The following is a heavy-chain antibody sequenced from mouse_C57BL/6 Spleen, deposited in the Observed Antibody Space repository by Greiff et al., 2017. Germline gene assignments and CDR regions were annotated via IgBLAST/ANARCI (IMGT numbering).Heavy chain of an antibody. CDR3: ARHGPNYYGSSYDWYFDV. D-gene: IGHD1-1*01. V-gene: IGHV5-9*01. J-gene: IGHJ1*03. CDR1: GFTFSSYT. Sequence: EVQGVESGGGLVKPGGSLKLSCAASGFTFSSYTMSWVRQTPEKRLEWVATISGGGGNTYYPDSVKGRFTISRDNAKNTLYLQMSSLRSEDTALYYCARHGPNYYGSSYDWYFDVWGTGTTVTVSS. CDR2: ISGGGGNT.